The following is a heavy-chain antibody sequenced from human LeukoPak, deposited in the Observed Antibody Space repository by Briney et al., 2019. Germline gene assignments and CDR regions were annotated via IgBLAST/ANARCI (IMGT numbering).Heavy chain of an antibody. CDR1: GGSISSDYFY. D-gene: IGHD6-19*01. CDR3: AKLGYSSGWYPN. Sequence: PSETLSLTCTVSGGSISSDYFYWSWIRQHPGKGLEWIGYIYYSGSTYYNPSLKSQVTISVDTSKNQFSLKLSSVTAADTAVYYCAKLGYSSGWYPNWGQGTLVTVSS. J-gene: IGHJ4*02. CDR2: IYYSGST. V-gene: IGHV4-31*01.